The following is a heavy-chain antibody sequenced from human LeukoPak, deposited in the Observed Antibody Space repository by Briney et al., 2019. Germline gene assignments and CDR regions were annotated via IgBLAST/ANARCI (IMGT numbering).Heavy chain of an antibody. CDR3: ARDLDIVATIVFDY. CDR1: GFTFSSYA. D-gene: IGHD5-12*01. V-gene: IGHV3-30*04. CDR2: ISYDGSNK. Sequence: GGSLRLSCAASGFTFSSYAMHWVRRAPGKGLERVAVISYDGSNKYYADSVKGRFTISRDNSKNTLYLQMNSLRAEDTAVYYCARDLDIVATIVFDYWGQGTLVTVSS. J-gene: IGHJ4*02.